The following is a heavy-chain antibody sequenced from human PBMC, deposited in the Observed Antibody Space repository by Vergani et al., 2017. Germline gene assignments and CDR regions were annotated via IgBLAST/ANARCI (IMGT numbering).Heavy chain of an antibody. CDR1: GFTFDDYA. Sequence: EVRLVESGGGLVQPGGSLRLSCAASGFTFDDYAMHWVRQAPGKGLEWVSGISWNSGSIGYADSVKGRFTISRDNAKNTLYLQMNSLRAEDTAVYYCARPRRPNYYYYYMDVWGKGTTVTVSS. CDR3: ARPRRPNYYYYYMDV. CDR2: ISWNSGSI. V-gene: IGHV3-9*01. J-gene: IGHJ6*03.